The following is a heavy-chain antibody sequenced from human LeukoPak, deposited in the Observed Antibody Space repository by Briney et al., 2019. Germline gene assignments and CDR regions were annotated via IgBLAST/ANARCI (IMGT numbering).Heavy chain of an antibody. CDR1: GGSISSSSYY. CDR3: ARRPQSYIDV. CDR2: INYSGNT. V-gene: IGHV4-39*01. Sequence: SETLSLTCTVSGGSISSSSYYWGWIRQPQGKGLEWIGSINYSGNTFYNPSLKSRVTISVDTSKNQFSLNLSSVTAADTAVYYCARRPQSYIDVWGKGTTVTVSS. J-gene: IGHJ6*03.